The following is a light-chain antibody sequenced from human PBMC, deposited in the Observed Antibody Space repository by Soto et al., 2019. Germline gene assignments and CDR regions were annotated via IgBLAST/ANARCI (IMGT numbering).Light chain of an antibody. CDR2: DAS. Sequence: EIVMTQSPATLSVSPGEGATFSCRASQSINTKIAWYQLKPGQAPRLLIYDASIRATGIPARFSGSGSGTEFTLTISSLQSEDFAVYYCQQYNNWPPITFGQGTRLEIK. CDR3: QQYNNWPPIT. V-gene: IGKV3-15*01. J-gene: IGKJ5*01. CDR1: QSINTK.